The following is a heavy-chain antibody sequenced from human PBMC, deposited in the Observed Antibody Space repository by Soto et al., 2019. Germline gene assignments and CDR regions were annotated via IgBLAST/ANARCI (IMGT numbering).Heavy chain of an antibody. CDR1: GGTFSSYA. J-gene: IGHJ6*02. CDR2: IIPIFGTA. V-gene: IGHV1-69*12. D-gene: IGHD2-2*01. CDR3: ARHVPAAGYYYGMDV. Sequence: QVQLVQSGAEVKKPGSSVKVSCKASGGTFSSYAISWVRQAPGQGLEWMGGIIPIFGTANYAQKFQGRVTITADESTSPASMELSSLRSENTAVYYCARHVPAAGYYYGMDVWGQGTTVTVSS.